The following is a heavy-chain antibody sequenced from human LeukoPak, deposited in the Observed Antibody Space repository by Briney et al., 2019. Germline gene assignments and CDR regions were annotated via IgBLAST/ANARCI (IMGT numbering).Heavy chain of an antibody. Sequence: GESLKISCKGSGYSFTSYWIAWVRQMPGKGLEWMGIIYPGDSDTRYSPSSQGQVTISADKSISTAYLQWSSLKASDTAMYYCAKRSIAATNTYYFDYWGQGTLVTVSS. CDR1: GYSFTSYW. CDR2: IYPGDSDT. CDR3: AKRSIAATNTYYFDY. J-gene: IGHJ4*02. D-gene: IGHD6-13*01. V-gene: IGHV5-51*01.